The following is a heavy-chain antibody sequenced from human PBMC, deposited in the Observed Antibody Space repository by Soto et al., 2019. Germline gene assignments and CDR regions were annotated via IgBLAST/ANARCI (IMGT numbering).Heavy chain of an antibody. CDR1: GITVSRNY. D-gene: IGHD6-13*01. Sequence: VGSLRLSCAASGITVSRNYMTWVRQAPGKGLEWVSVIYSGGTTYYAGSVKGRFTISRDNSKNTVYLQMNSLRAEDTAVYYCARDQTFQQHLADWGQGTLVTVSS. CDR3: ARDQTFQQHLAD. CDR2: IYSGGTT. V-gene: IGHV3-53*01. J-gene: IGHJ4*02.